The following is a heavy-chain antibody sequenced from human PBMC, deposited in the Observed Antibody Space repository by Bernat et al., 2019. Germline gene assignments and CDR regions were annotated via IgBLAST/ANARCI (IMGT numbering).Heavy chain of an antibody. D-gene: IGHD3-10*01. CDR2: INHSGST. CDR1: GGSFSGSY. J-gene: IGHJ4*02. V-gene: IGHV4-34*01. CDR3: ARGSRSGSYFRTNRGHFDY. Sequence: QVQLQQWGAGLLKPSETLSLTCAVYGGSFSGSYWSGIRQPPGKGLEWFGEINHSGSTNYNPSLKSRVTISVDTSKNQFSLKLSSVTAADTAVYYCARGSRSGSYFRTNRGHFDYWGQGTLVTVSS.